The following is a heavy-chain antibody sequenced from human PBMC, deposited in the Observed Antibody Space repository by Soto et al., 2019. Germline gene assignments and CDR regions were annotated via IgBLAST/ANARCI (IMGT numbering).Heavy chain of an antibody. CDR2: ISWDGGST. Sequence: EVQLVESGGVVVQPGGSLRLSCAASGFTFDDYTMHWVRQAPGKGLEWVSLISWDGGSTYYADSVKGRFTISRDNSKNSLYLQMNSLRTEDTALYYCAKDDTAGQIAGPDYWGRGTLVTVSS. CDR3: AKDDTAGQIAGPDY. V-gene: IGHV3-43*01. J-gene: IGHJ4*02. CDR1: GFTFDDYT.